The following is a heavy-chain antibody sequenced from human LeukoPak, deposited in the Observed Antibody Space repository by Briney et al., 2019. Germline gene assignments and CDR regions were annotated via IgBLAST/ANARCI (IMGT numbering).Heavy chain of an antibody. D-gene: IGHD2-8*01. CDR3: ARVNPLMAPGAFDI. J-gene: IGHJ3*02. CDR1: GFTFSSYW. V-gene: IGHV3-7*01. CDR2: IKQDGSEK. Sequence: GGSLRLSCAASGFTFSSYWMSWVRQAPGKGLEWVANIKQDGSEKYYVDSVKGRFTISRDNARNSLYLQMNSLRAEDTAIFYCARVNPLMAPGAFDIWGQGTMVAVSS.